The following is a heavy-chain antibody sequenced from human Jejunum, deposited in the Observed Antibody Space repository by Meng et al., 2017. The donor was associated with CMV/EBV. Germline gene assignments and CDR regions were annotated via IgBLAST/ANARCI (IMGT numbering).Heavy chain of an antibody. D-gene: IGHD5-24*01. CDR1: GGSMSSGDYF. Sequence: QVQRRGSGPGLVKHSQTLPPTCTVSGGSMSSGDYFWTWIRQPAGKGLEWIGRIYASGSTSYHPSLESRLTISVDTSKNQFSLKMSSVTAADTAVYYCARGRLQSEYFDYWGQGTLVTVSS. CDR2: IYASGST. CDR3: ARGRLQSEYFDY. J-gene: IGHJ4*02. V-gene: IGHV4-61*02.